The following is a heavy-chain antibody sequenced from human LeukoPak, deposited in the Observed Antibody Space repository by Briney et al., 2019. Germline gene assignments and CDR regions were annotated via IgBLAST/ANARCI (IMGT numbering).Heavy chain of an antibody. D-gene: IGHD1-26*01. J-gene: IGHJ4*02. V-gene: IGHV3-21*01. CDR1: GFTFSTYS. Sequence: GGSLRLSCAASGFTFSTYSMNWVRQTPGKGLQWISSISSIGSYIYYADSVKGRFTISRDNAKNSLYLQMNSLRAEDTAVYYCARETSSGSYSFFDYWGQGTLVTVSS. CDR3: ARETSSGSYSFFDY. CDR2: ISSIGSYI.